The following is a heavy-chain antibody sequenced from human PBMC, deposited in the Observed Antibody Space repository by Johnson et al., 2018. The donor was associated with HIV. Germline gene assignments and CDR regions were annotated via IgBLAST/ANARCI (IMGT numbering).Heavy chain of an antibody. Sequence: VQLVESGGGLVQPGGSLRLSCAASGFTFRSYDMHWVRQVTGKGLEWVSAIGTISDTFYPDSVKCRFTISRDNANNSLYLQMNSLTAGDTAVYYCARTRSGSFPHSDPFDTWGQGTMVTVSS. CDR2: IGTISDT. CDR3: ARTRSGSFPHSDPFDT. D-gene: IGHD1-26*01. V-gene: IGHV3-13*01. J-gene: IGHJ3*02. CDR1: GFTFRSYD.